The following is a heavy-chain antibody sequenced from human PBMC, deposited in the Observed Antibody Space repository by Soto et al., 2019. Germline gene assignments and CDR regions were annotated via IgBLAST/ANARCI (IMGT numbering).Heavy chain of an antibody. V-gene: IGHV1-2*04. Sequence: ASVKVSCKVSGYTFTVYYMHWVRQAPGQGLEWMGWINPNSGGTNYAQKFQGWVTMTRDTSISTAYMELSRLRSDDTAVYYCARGVQRITMVWGVINWFDPWGQGTLVTVSS. CDR3: ARGVQRITMVWGVINWFDP. CDR1: GYTFTVYY. D-gene: IGHD3-10*01. J-gene: IGHJ5*02. CDR2: INPNSGGT.